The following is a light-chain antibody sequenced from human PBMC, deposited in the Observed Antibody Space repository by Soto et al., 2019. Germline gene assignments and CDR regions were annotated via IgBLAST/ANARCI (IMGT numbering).Light chain of an antibody. J-gene: IGKJ5*01. CDR2: DVS. CDR1: QDVRGA. CDR3: QQFNSYPIT. Sequence: AIQLTQSPSSLSASVGDRVTISCRASQDVRGALAWYQQKPGTAPKILIYDVSVLESGVPTRFSGSGSGTDFTLTITSLQPVDFATYYWQQFNSYPITFGQGTRLEIK. V-gene: IGKV1-13*02.